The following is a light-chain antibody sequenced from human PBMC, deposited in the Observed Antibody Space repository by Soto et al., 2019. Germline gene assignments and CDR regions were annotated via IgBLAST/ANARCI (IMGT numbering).Light chain of an antibody. CDR3: ETWDFNTRV. Sequence: QPVLTQSSSASASLGSSVKLTCTLSSGHSSYIIALHQQQPGKAPRYLMKLEGSGSYNKGSGVPDRFSGSSSGADRYLTISGLQFEDEADYYCETWDFNTRVFGGGPKLTVL. V-gene: IGLV4-60*02. CDR2: LEGSGSY. J-gene: IGLJ3*02. CDR1: SGHSSYI.